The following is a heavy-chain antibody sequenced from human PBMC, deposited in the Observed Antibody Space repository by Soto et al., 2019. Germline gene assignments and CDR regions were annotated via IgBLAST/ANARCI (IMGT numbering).Heavy chain of an antibody. CDR3: ARVVPSRSNFPTTVYGMDV. CDR2: IIPILGIA. J-gene: IGHJ6*02. Sequence: ASVKVSCKASGGTFSSYTISWVRQAPGQGLEWMGRIIPILGIANYAQKFQGRVTITADKSTSTAYMELSSLRSEDTAVYYCARVVPSRSNFPTTVYGMDVWGQGTTVTVSS. CDR1: GGTFSSYT. V-gene: IGHV1-69*02. D-gene: IGHD1-26*01.